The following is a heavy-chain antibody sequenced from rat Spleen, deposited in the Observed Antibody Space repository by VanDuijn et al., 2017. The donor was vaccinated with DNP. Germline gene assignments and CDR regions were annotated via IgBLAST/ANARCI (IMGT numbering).Heavy chain of an antibody. J-gene: IGHJ2*01. D-gene: IGHD1-2*01. V-gene: IGHV5-22*01. CDR1: GFTFSDYN. CDR2: ISYAGRDT. CDR3: GRYSLIKRMWDY. Sequence: EVQLVESGGGLVQPGRSMKLSCAASGFTFSDYNMAWVRQIPQKGLEWVASISYAGRDTYYGGSFQGRFTISRDNAKSTLYLQMDSLRSEDTATYYCGRYSLIKRMWDYWGQGVTVTVSS.